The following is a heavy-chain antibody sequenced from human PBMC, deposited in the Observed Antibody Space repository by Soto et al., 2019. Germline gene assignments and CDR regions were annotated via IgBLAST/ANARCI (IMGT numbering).Heavy chain of an antibody. CDR1: VGSFSSSGYY. J-gene: IGHJ6*02. CDR3: ARWLVVYRCSYYSAMDV. CDR2: ILYSGTA. D-gene: IGHD6-6*01. Sequence: QVQLQESGPGLVKPSQSLSLTCSVSVGSFSSSGYYWSWIRQPPGKGLEWIGYILYSGTAYYNLSLKSRVTISIDTSTYQFSLRLTSVTAADTAVYYCARWLVVYRCSYYSAMDVWGQGTTVTVSS. V-gene: IGHV4-30-4*08.